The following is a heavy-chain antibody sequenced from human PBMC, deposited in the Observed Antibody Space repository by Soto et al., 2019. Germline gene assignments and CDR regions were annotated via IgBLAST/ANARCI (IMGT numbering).Heavy chain of an antibody. CDR2: ISAYNGNT. J-gene: IGHJ6*02. CDR3: AREGPRPYYYYGMDV. V-gene: IGHV1-18*01. CDR1: GYTFTSYG. Sequence: ASVKVSCTASGYTFTSYGISWVRQAPGQGLEWMGWISAYNGNTNYEQKFQDRVTMTTDTSTNMAYMELRSLRSDDTAVYYCAREGPRPYYYYGMDVWGQGTTVTVSS.